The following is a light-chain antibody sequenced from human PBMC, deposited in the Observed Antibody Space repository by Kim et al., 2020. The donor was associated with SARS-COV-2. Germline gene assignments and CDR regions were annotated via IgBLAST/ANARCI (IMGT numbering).Light chain of an antibody. V-gene: IGKV1-39*01. CDR1: QSISTH. CDR2: AAS. CDR3: QQTYSTPAT. Sequence: ASVGDRVTITCRTSQSISTHLNWYQQKPGKAPDLRIYAASSLVSGAPSRFSGTGSGTDFTLTISSLQPEDFATYYCQQTYSTPATFGQGTKVDI. J-gene: IGKJ1*01.